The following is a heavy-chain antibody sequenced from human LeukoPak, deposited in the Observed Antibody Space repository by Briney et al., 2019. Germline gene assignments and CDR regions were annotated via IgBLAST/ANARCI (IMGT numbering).Heavy chain of an antibody. CDR2: IYYSGST. D-gene: IGHD6-19*01. CDR3: ARDEQLSGWWGFDY. Sequence: PSETLSLTCTVSGGSISSSSYYWGWIRQPPGKGLEWIGSIYYSGSTYSNPSLQSRVTISVDTSKNQFSLKLSSVTAADTAVYYCARDEQLSGWWGFDYWGQGTLVTVSS. CDR1: GGSISSSSYY. J-gene: IGHJ4*02. V-gene: IGHV4-39*02.